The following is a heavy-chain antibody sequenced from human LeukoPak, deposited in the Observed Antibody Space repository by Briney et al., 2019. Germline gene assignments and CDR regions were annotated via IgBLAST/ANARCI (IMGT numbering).Heavy chain of an antibody. D-gene: IGHD3-22*01. CDR3: ASRPPYYYGSSGYYYQGDY. Sequence: SETLSLTCTVSGGSISSSSYYWGWIRQPPGKGLEWIGSIYYSGSTYYNPSLKSRVTISVDTSKNQFSLKLSSVTAADTAVYYCASRPPYYYGSSGYYYQGDYWGQGTLVTVSS. J-gene: IGHJ4*02. V-gene: IGHV4-39*01. CDR1: GGSISSSSYY. CDR2: IYYSGST.